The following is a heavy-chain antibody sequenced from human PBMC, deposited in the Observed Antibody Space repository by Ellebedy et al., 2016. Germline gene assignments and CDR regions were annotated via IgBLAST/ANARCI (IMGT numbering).Heavy chain of an antibody. CDR2: IYSGGST. J-gene: IGHJ4*02. V-gene: IGHV3-23*03. CDR3: AKHSLPTPGALRGGFDS. CDR1: GFTFSSYD. D-gene: IGHD4/OR15-4a*01. Sequence: GESLKISCAASGFTFSSYDMSWVRQVPGKGLEWVSVIYSGGSTYYADSVKGRFTISRDNSKNTLYLQMNSLRAEDTAVYYCAKHSLPTPGALRGGFDSWGQGTLVTVSS.